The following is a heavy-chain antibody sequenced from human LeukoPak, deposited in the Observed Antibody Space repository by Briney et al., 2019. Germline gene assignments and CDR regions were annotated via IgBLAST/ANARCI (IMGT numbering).Heavy chain of an antibody. V-gene: IGHV4-59*07. CDR2: IYYSGST. CDR3: ARGFDYVWGSHRALGY. J-gene: IGHJ4*02. Sequence: SDTLSLTCTVSGGSISSYYWSWIRQPPGKGLEWIGYIYYSGSTNYNPSLKRRVTISVDTSKNQFSLRLSSVTAADTAVYYCARGFDYVWGSHRALGYWGQGTLVTVSS. CDR1: GGSISSYY. D-gene: IGHD3-16*02.